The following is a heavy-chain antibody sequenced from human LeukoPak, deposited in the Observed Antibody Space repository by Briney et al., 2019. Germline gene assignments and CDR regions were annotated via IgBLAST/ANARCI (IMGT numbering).Heavy chain of an antibody. CDR3: ARSLSGYDPLSAF. CDR1: GFTFSSYA. CDR2: MTASSVTF. Sequence: EGSLRLSCEVSGFTFSSYAMTWVRQVPGRGLEWLAYMTASSVTFYYADSVRGRFTISRDNARNSLFLQMNSLTVEDTAVYYCARSLSGYDPLSAFWGQGTLVTVSS. V-gene: IGHV3-48*03. J-gene: IGHJ4*02. D-gene: IGHD5-12*01.